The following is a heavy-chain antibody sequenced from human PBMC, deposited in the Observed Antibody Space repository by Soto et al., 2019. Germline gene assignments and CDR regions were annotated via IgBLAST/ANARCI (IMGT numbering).Heavy chain of an antibody. CDR1: GGSVSSGSYF. J-gene: IGHJ6*02. Sequence: PSETLSLTCNVSGGSVSSGSYFWSWIRQPPGKGLEWIGYIYNSGNTKYNPSLKSRVTISADTSKNQFSLKLSSVTAADTAVYYCARVLGSAYYYGMDVWGQGTTVTVSS. CDR2: IYNSGNT. CDR3: ARVLGSAYYYGMDV. V-gene: IGHV4-61*01. D-gene: IGHD3-16*01.